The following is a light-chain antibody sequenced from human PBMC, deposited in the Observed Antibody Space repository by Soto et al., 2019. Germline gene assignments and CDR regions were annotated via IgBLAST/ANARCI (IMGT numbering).Light chain of an antibody. CDR1: SSDVGGYNY. J-gene: IGLJ2*01. CDR2: DVS. Sequence: QSALTQPRSVSGSPGQSVTISCTGTSSDVGGYNYVSWYQQHPGKAPKLMIYDVSKRPSGVPDRFSGSKSGNTASLTISGLHSEDEADYYCCSYAGSYTSFGGGTKLTV. CDR3: CSYAGSYTS. V-gene: IGLV2-11*01.